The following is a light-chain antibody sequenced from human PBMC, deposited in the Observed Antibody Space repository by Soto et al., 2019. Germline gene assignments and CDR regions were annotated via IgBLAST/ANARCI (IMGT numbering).Light chain of an antibody. J-gene: IGKJ5*01. CDR2: DSA. V-gene: IGKV3-20*01. CDR3: RQYDGATPIT. Sequence: ENVSSQSPGTLSLYPGERDTLTCRASQSVSSSSLAWYQQRPGQAPRLLIYDSASRSTGIPDRFSGSGSGADVTLPISTREAQDFAAGFYRQYDGATPITFGQGTRLEIK. CDR1: QSVSSSS.